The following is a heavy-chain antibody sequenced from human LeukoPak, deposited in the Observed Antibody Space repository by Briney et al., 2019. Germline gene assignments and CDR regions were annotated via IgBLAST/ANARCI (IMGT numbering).Heavy chain of an antibody. V-gene: IGHV3-48*03. D-gene: IGHD1-26*01. CDR1: GFTFSSYE. Sequence: PGGSLRLSCAASGFTFSSYEMNWVRQAPGKGLEWVSYISSSGRTIYYADSVKGRFTISRDNAKNSLYLQMNSLRAEDTAVYYCARAFSGYYFDYWGQGTLVTVSS. CDR2: ISSSGRTI. CDR3: ARAFSGYYFDY. J-gene: IGHJ4*02.